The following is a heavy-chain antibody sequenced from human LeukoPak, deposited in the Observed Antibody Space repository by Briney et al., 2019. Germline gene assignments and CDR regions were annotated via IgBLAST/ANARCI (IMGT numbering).Heavy chain of an antibody. Sequence: PGGSLRLSCAASGFSVSNDYMIWVRQAPGKGLEWVSIIYSGGTTYYADSVKGRFTISRDNFKNTLYLQMNSLRAEDTAVYYCAKDPEYDYVWGSSPADYWGQGTLVTVSS. CDR1: GFSVSNDY. CDR3: AKDPEYDYVWGSSPADY. J-gene: IGHJ4*02. CDR2: IYSGGTT. D-gene: IGHD3-16*01. V-gene: IGHV3-53*05.